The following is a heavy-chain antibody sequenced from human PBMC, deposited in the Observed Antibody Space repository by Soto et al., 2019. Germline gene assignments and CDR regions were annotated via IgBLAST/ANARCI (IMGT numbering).Heavy chain of an antibody. CDR1: GFTFRQYD. CDR2: IWNDGSNK. CDR3: AREDENSGKPGVTDF. Sequence: QVQVEESGGGVVQPGWSLRLSCVASGFTFRQYDMHWVRQAPGKGLEWVAVIWNDGSNKEYADSVKGRFTISRDDSKNTVYLQMNRLTVVDTAVYFCAREDENSGKPGVTDFWGQGTLVTVSA. J-gene: IGHJ4*02. V-gene: IGHV3-33*01. D-gene: IGHD5-18*01.